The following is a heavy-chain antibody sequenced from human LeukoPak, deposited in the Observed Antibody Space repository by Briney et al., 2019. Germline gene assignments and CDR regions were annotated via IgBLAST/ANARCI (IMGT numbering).Heavy chain of an antibody. J-gene: IGHJ4*02. Sequence: PGGSLRLSCAASGFTFSTYAMYWVRQAPGKGLEWMAVISYDGSNKNYADSVKGRFIISRDNAKNTLYLQMNSLRVEDTAVYYCGREILEPGKTLTYWGQGSLITVSS. D-gene: IGHD1-14*01. CDR1: GFTFSTYA. V-gene: IGHV3-30*04. CDR3: GREILEPGKTLTY. CDR2: ISYDGSNK.